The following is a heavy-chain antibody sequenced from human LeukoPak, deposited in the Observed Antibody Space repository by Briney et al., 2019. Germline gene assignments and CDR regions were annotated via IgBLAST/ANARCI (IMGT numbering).Heavy chain of an antibody. J-gene: IGHJ3*01. D-gene: IGHD2-2*01. CDR1: GGSTGSRGYY. Sequence: SETLFLMCTVSGGSTGSRGYYWDWVRQPPGKGLEWIGSVDYSGTTHYNPSLKSRVTISVDTSENQFSLKLTSVTAADTAVYYCARRGSRLVVLLSAFDFWGQGTMVTVSS. CDR3: ARRGSRLVVLLSAFDF. CDR2: VDYSGTT. V-gene: IGHV4-39*01.